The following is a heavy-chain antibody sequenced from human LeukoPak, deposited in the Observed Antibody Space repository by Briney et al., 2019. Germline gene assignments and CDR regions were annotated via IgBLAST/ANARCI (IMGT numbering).Heavy chain of an antibody. J-gene: IGHJ4*02. Sequence: GESLKISCKGSGYRFTSYWIGWVRQMPGKGLEWMGIIYPGDSDTRYSPSFRGQVTISADKSISTAYLQWNSLKASDTAIYYCATSESQTRFDYWGQGTLVTVSS. CDR3: ATSESQTRFDY. CDR1: GYRFTSYW. V-gene: IGHV5-51*01. D-gene: IGHD1/OR15-1a*01. CDR2: IYPGDSDT.